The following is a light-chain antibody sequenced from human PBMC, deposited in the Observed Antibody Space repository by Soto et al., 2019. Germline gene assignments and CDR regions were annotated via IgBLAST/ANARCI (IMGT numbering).Light chain of an antibody. Sequence: DVVMTQSPLSLPVTPGEPASISCRSSQSLLYSTGYNFLDWYLQKPGQSPQLLIYLGSNRASGAPDRFSGSGSGTYFTLNITRVEAEDVGLYYCMQARHIPFTFGPGTKVDIK. CDR3: MQARHIPFT. V-gene: IGKV2-28*01. CDR1: QSLLYSTGYNF. J-gene: IGKJ3*01. CDR2: LGS.